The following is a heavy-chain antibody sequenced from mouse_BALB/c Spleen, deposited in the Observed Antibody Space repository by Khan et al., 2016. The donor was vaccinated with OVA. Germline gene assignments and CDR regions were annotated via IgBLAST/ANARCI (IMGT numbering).Heavy chain of an antibody. D-gene: IGHD3-2*02. CDR3: SRSGYGFGAY. CDR1: GYAFTDYL. J-gene: IGHJ3*01. CDR2: INPGSGNV. V-gene: IGHV1-54*01. Sequence: QVQLQQPGAELVRPGTSVKVSCKASGYAFTDYLIEWLKQRPGQGLEWIGMINPGSGNVNYNEKFKDRATLTAEKSSSTAYMQLTSLTSDDSAVYFCSRSGYGFGAYWGPGTLVTVSA.